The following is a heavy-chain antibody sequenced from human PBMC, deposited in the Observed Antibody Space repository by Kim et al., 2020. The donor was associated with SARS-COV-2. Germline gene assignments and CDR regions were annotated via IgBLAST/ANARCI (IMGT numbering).Heavy chain of an antibody. CDR3: AKEGKAVASYGMDV. CDR2: IWYDGSNK. V-gene: IGHV3-33*06. J-gene: IGHJ6*02. D-gene: IGHD6-19*01. CDR1: GFTFSSYG. Sequence: GGSLRLSCAASGFTFSSYGMHWVRQAPGKGLEWVAVIWYDGSNKYYADSVKGRFTISRDNSKNTLYLQMNSLRAEDTAVYYCAKEGKAVASYGMDVWGQGTTVTVSS.